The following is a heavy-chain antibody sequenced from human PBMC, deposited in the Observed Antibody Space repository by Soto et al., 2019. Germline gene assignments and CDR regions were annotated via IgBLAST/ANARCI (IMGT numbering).Heavy chain of an antibody. J-gene: IGHJ6*02. V-gene: IGHV3-43*01. Sequence: GGSLRLSCAASGFTFDDYTMHWVRQAPGKGLEWVSLISWDGGTTYYADSVKGRFTISRDNSKNSLYLQMNSLRTEDTALYYCVKNLGAKNWWSGTYYARAVGGQGTTVPVS. CDR1: GFTFDDYT. CDR2: ISWDGGTT. D-gene: IGHD2-8*02. CDR3: VKNLGAKNWWSGTYYARAV.